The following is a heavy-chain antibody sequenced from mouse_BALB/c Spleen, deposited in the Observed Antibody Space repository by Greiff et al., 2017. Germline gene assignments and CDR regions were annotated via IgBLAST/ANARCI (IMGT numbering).Heavy chain of an antibody. D-gene: IGHD1-1*01. CDR1: GFTIKDYY. CDR2: IDPGNGDT. J-gene: IGHJ4*01. V-gene: IGHV14-4*02. Sequence: VQLQQSGAGLVRPGASVKLSCTASGFTIKDYYMHWVQQSPEQGLEWIGLIDPGNGDTEYAATFQGQVTMTADTASNTTYLQLSSLTSEDTAVSYYYAAITTVVDLLDYWGQGTSVTVSS. CDR3: YAAITTVVDLLDY.